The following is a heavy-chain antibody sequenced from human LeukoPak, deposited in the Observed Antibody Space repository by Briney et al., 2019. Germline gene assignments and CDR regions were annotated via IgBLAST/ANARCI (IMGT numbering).Heavy chain of an antibody. CDR1: GFTFSSYG. J-gene: IGHJ4*02. V-gene: IGHV3-23*01. D-gene: IGHD5-18*01. CDR2: ISGSGSST. Sequence: GGSLRLSCAASGFTFSSYGLSWVRQAPGKGLEWVSAISGSGSSTYYAASVKGRFTISRDNSKNTLYLQMNSLRAEDTAVYYCAKDRGGIQLWFRFEATKYYFDYWGQGTLVTVSS. CDR3: AKDRGGIQLWFRFEATKYYFDY.